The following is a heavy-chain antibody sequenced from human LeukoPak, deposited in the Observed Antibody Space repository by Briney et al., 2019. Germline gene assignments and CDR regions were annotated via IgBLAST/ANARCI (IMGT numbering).Heavy chain of an antibody. CDR2: ISAYNGNT. CDR1: GYTFTSYD. J-gene: IGHJ6*02. Sequence: ASVKVSCKASGYTFTSYDINWVRQAPGQGLEWMGWISAYNGNTNSAQKFQGRVTMTTDTSTSTAYMELRSLRSDDTAVYYCARVWGSMVTGALYNAYGMDVWGQGTTVTVSS. D-gene: IGHD5-18*01. V-gene: IGHV1-18*01. CDR3: ARVWGSMVTGALYNAYGMDV.